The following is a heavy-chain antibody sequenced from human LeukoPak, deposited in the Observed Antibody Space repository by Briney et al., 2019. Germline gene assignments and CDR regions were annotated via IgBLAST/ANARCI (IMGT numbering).Heavy chain of an antibody. D-gene: IGHD2-15*01. CDR1: GGSINTYF. CDR2: IDASGSI. CDR3: AKVGSLSRGRNWVDP. J-gene: IGHJ5*02. V-gene: IGHV4-4*07. Sequence: SETLSLTCTVSGGSINTYFCSWIRQPAGKGLEWIGRIDASGSINYNPSLKSRDTMSVDRSKNQFSLKLSSVTAADTAVYYCAKVGSLSRGRNWVDPWGQGTLVTVSS.